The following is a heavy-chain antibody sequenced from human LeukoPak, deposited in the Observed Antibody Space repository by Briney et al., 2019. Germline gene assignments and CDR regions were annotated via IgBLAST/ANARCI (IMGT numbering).Heavy chain of an antibody. V-gene: IGHV3-48*01. CDR2: ISSSRSTI. D-gene: IGHD3-22*01. CDR3: AKDHDSSGYYSNDYFDY. CDR1: GFTFSSYS. J-gene: IGHJ4*02. Sequence: GGSLRLSCAASGFTFSSYSMDWVRQAPGKGLKWGSYISSSRSTIYYADSVKGRFTISRDNSKNTLYLQMNSLRAEDTAVYYCAKDHDSSGYYSNDYFDYWGQGTLVTVSS.